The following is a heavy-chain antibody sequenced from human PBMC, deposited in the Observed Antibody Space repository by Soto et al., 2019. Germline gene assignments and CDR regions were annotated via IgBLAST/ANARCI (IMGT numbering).Heavy chain of an antibody. CDR1: GGSLSPERYF. J-gene: IGHJ3*02. Sequence: SETLSLTCAFSGGSLSPERYFLSWIRQPPGKGLEWIGYIYHSGSTYYNPSLKSRVTISVDRSKNQFSLKLSSVTAADTAVYYCARDHGIAVSGKGAFDIWGQGTMVT. CDR3: ARDHGIAVSGKGAFDI. CDR2: IYHSGST. D-gene: IGHD6-19*01. V-gene: IGHV4-30-2*01.